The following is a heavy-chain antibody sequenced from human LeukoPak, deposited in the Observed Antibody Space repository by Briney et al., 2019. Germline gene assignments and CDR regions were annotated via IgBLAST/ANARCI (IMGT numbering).Heavy chain of an antibody. CDR3: ARDRGYVMDV. CDR1: GFTFSSYW. CDR2: INGDGSST. D-gene: IGHD5-24*01. Sequence: GGSLRLSCAAPGFTFSSYWMHWVRQAPGKGLVWVSRINGDGSSTSYADSVKGRFTISRDNAKNTLYLQMNSLRAEDTAVYYCARDRGYVMDVWGQGTTVTVSS. J-gene: IGHJ6*02. V-gene: IGHV3-74*01.